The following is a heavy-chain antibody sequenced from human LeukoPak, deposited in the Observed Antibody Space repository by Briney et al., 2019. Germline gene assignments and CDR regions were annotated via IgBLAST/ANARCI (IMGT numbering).Heavy chain of an antibody. CDR3: ARDWGVVPAASSWFDP. V-gene: IGHV1-69*06. Sequence: ASVKVSCKASGGTFSSYAISWVRQAPGQGLEWMGGIIPIFGTANYAQKFQGRVTITADKSTSTAYMELSSLRSEDTAVYYCARDWGVVPAASSWFDPWGQGTLVTVSS. CDR1: GGTFSSYA. CDR2: IIPIFGTA. D-gene: IGHD2-2*01. J-gene: IGHJ5*02.